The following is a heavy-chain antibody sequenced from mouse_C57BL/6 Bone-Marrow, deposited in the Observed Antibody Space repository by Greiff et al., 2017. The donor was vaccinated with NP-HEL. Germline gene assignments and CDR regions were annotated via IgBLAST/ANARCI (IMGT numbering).Heavy chain of an antibody. CDR2: IRNKANGYTT. V-gene: IGHV7-3*01. D-gene: IGHD1-1*01. CDR1: GFTFTDYY. J-gene: IGHJ3*01. Sequence: EVKLMESGGGLVQPGGSLSLSCAASGFTFTDYYMSWVRQPPGKALEWLGFIRNKANGYTTEYSASVKGRFTISRDNSQSILYLQMNALRAEDSATYYCARYKDGSSLAWFAYWGQGTLVTVSA. CDR3: ARYKDGSSLAWFAY.